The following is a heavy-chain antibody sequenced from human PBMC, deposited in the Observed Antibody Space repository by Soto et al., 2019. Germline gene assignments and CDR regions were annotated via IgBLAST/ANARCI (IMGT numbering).Heavy chain of an antibody. Sequence: PSETLSLTCSVSGGSISSKSYSWGWIRQPPGKGLEWIGTFYYSENTYYNPSLKSRVTISVDTSKNQFSLKLSSVTAADTAVYYCARRYSSSFDYWGQGTLVTVSS. CDR1: GGSISSKSYS. CDR2: FYYSENT. J-gene: IGHJ4*02. CDR3: ARRYSSSFDY. V-gene: IGHV4-39*01. D-gene: IGHD6-13*01.